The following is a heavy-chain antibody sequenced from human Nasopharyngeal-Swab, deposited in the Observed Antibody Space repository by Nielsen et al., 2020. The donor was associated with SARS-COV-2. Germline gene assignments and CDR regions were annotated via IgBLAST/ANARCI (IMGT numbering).Heavy chain of an antibody. CDR2: ISWNSGSI. CDR1: GFTFDDYA. D-gene: IGHD5-12*01. V-gene: IGHV3-9*01. Sequence: ALRLSCAASGFTFDDYAMHWVRQAPGKGLEWVSGISWNSGSIGYADSVKGRFTISRDNAKNSLYLQMNSLRAEDTALYYCATLGGYSGYDSEYGMDVWGQGTTVTVSS. J-gene: IGHJ6*02. CDR3: ATLGGYSGYDSEYGMDV.